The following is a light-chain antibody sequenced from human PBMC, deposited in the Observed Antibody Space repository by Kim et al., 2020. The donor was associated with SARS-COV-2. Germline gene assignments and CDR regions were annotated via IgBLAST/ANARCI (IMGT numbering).Light chain of an antibody. CDR2: DKK. V-gene: IGLV3-19*01. CDR1: SLRKYY. Sequence: GQTVRITCHEDSLRKYYAAWYQHMPGRAPLFVMYDKKGQPPGIPDRLTGSSSGDTASLAITRDQAEDGGGYYCSSRDTTGDQVVIGAGTQLTVL. CDR3: SSRDTTGDQVV. J-gene: IGLJ2*01.